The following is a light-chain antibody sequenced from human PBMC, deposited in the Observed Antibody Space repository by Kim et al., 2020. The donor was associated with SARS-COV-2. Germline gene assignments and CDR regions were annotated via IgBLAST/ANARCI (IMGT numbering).Light chain of an antibody. CDR1: SSDVGGYNY. J-gene: IGLJ3*02. CDR3: CSYAGSYSWV. V-gene: IGLV2-11*01. CDR2: DVS. Sequence: QSALTQPRSVSGSPGQSVTISCTGTSSDVGGYNYVSWYQQHPGKAHKLMIYDVSKRPSGVPDRFSGSKSANTASLTISGLQAEDEADYYCCSYAGSYSWVFGGGTQLTVL.